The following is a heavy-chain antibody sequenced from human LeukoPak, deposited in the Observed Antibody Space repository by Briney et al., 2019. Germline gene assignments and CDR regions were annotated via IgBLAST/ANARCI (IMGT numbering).Heavy chain of an antibody. CDR3: ARHGGRYDYSYRSKTTFDY. CDR1: GGSFSAYY. J-gene: IGHJ4*02. Sequence: PSETLSLTCAVYGGSFSAYYWSWIRQPPEKGLEWIGEINRSRSTNYNPSLKSRVTISVDTSKNQFSLKLSSVTAADTAVYYCARHGGRYDYSYRSKTTFDYWGQGTLVTVSS. CDR2: INRSRST. D-gene: IGHD5-12*01. V-gene: IGHV4-34*01.